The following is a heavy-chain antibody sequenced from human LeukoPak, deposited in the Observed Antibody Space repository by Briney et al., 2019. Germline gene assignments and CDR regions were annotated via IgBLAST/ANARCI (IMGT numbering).Heavy chain of an antibody. Sequence: GGSLRLSCAASGFTFSSYGMSWVRQAPGKGLEWVSAISGSGGSTYYADSVKGRFTISRDNSKNTLYLQMNSLRAEDTAVYYCARRYYDFWSGPHDYWGQGTLVTVSS. J-gene: IGHJ4*02. D-gene: IGHD3-3*01. CDR1: GFTFSSYG. CDR3: ARRYYDFWSGPHDY. V-gene: IGHV3-23*01. CDR2: ISGSGGST.